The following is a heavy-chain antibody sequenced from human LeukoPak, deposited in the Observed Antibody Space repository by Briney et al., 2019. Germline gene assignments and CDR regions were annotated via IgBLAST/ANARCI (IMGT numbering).Heavy chain of an antibody. Sequence: ASVKVSCKASGYTFTSYGISWVRQAPGQGLEWMGWISAYNGNTNYAQKLQGRVTMTTDTSTSTAYMELRSLRSDDTAVYYCAREAYCGGDCYGDFDYWGQGTLVTVSS. J-gene: IGHJ4*02. V-gene: IGHV1-18*01. D-gene: IGHD2-21*02. CDR2: ISAYNGNT. CDR1: GYTFTSYG. CDR3: AREAYCGGDCYGDFDY.